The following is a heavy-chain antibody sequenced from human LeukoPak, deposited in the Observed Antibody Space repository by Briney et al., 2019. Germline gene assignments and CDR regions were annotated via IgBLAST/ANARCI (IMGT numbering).Heavy chain of an antibody. CDR2: IKQDGSEK. CDR3: AKDSGAYYDYVWGSYSDY. D-gene: IGHD3-16*01. J-gene: IGHJ4*02. CDR1: GFTFSSYW. Sequence: GGSLRLSCAASGFTFSSYWMSWVRQAPGKGLEWVANIKQDGSEKYYADSVKGRFTISRDNSKNTLYLQMNSLRAEDTAVYYCAKDSGAYYDYVWGSYSDYWGQGTLVTVSS. V-gene: IGHV3-7*03.